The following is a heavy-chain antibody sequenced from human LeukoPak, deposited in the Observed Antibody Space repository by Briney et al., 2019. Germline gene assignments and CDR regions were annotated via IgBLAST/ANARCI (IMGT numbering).Heavy chain of an antibody. CDR2: ISYDGSNK. CDR1: GFTFSSYA. V-gene: IGHV3-30*14. J-gene: IGHJ4*02. CDR3: ARGVTYYYGSGGYFDY. Sequence: GGSLRLSCAASGFTFSSYAMHWVRQAPGKGLEWVAVISYDGSNKYHADSVKGRFTISRDNSKNTLYLQMNSLRAEDTAVYYCARGVTYYYGSGGYFDYWGQGTLVTVSS. D-gene: IGHD3-10*01.